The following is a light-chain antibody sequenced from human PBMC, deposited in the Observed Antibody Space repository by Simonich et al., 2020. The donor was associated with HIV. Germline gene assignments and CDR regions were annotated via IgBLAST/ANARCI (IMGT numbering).Light chain of an antibody. V-gene: IGKV1-39*01. J-gene: IGKJ3*01. CDR3: QQSYSTPST. CDR1: QTINND. CDR2: TMS. Sequence: DIQMTQSPSTLSASVGDRVTITCRACQTINNDLNWYQQKPGKAPKLLIYTMSNLQTGVPSRFSGSDSGTDFTLTISSLQPEDFATYYCQQSYSTPSTFGPGTKVDIK.